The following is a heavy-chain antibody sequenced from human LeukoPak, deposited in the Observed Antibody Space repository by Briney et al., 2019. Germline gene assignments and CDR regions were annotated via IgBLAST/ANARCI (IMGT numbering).Heavy chain of an antibody. CDR2: IRYDGSNK. D-gene: IGHD7-27*01. V-gene: IGHV3-30*02. CDR1: GFTFSSYG. Sequence: GGSLRLSCAASGFTFSSYGMHWVRQAPGKGLEWVAFIRYDGSNKYYADSVKGRFTISRDNSKNTLYLQMNSLRAEDTAVYYSAKVPTLGWAFYFDYWGQGTLVTVSS. J-gene: IGHJ4*02. CDR3: AKVPTLGWAFYFDY.